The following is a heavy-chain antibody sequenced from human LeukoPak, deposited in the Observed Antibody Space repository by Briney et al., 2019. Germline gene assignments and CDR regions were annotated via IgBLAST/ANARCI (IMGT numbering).Heavy chain of an antibody. CDR1: GFTFSSYD. J-gene: IGHJ4*02. V-gene: IGHV3-13*04. CDR3: VRRLRGWSSGFDY. CDR2: IGAAGEM. D-gene: IGHD6-19*01. Sequence: GGSLRLPCAASGFTFSSYDMHWVRQATGKGLEWVSTIGAAGEMFYPGSVKGRFTISRDDAKNSMYLQMNSLRAGDTAVYYCVRRLRGWSSGFDYWGQGILVTVSS.